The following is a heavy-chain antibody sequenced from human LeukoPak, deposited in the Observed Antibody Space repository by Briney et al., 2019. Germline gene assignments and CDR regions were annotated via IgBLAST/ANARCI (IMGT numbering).Heavy chain of an antibody. D-gene: IGHD2-2*02. J-gene: IGHJ4*02. CDR2: ISYSGST. CDR3: ARPYTTSTYYFDY. Sequence: SETLSLTCTVSGVSMSSSSYWWGWIRQPPGKGLEWIGSISYSGSTHYNPSLKSRVTISVDTSKNQFSLKLSSVTAADTAVYYCARPYTTSTYYFDYWGQGTLVTVSS. V-gene: IGHV4-39*01. CDR1: GVSMSSSSYW.